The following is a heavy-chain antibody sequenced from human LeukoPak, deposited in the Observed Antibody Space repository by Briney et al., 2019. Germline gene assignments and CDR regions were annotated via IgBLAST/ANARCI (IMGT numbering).Heavy chain of an antibody. V-gene: IGHV4-59*01. CDR2: IYYRGNT. D-gene: IGHD6-25*01. Sequence: SETLSLTCTVSGDSISGYYWSWIRQSPGKGLEWIGYIYYRGNTNYNPPLKSRVTISIDTSKNQFSLRLSSVTTADTAIYYCAKVGSDDHYMDVWGKGTTVTVSS. J-gene: IGHJ6*03. CDR3: AKVGSDDHYMDV. CDR1: GDSISGYY.